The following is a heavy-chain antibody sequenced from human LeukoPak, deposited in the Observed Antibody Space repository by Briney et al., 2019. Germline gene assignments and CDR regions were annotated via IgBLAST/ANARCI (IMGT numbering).Heavy chain of an antibody. V-gene: IGHV4-4*07. J-gene: IGHJ6*03. Sequence: PSQTLSLTCTVSGGSISSYYWSWIRQPAGKGLEWIGRIYTSGSTNYNPSLKSRVTMSVDTSKNQFSLKLSSVTAADTAVYYCARDGYYDFWSGSYYYYYMDVWGKGTTVTVSS. CDR3: ARDGYYDFWSGSYYYYYMDV. D-gene: IGHD3-3*01. CDR1: GGSISSYY. CDR2: IYTSGST.